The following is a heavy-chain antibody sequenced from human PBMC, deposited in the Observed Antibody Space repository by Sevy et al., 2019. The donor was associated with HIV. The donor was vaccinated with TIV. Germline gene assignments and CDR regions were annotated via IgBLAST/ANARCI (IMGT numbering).Heavy chain of an antibody. J-gene: IGHJ6*02. Sequence: SETLSLTCTVSGGSVSSDTYYWTWIRQPPGKGLEFFGYIYYNVRINYNPSLKSRVTISVDTSKNQFSLKVTSVTAAETAVYYCTRVGGLTDYGMDVWGQGTTVTVSS. CDR3: TRVGGLTDYGMDV. V-gene: IGHV4-61*01. CDR2: IYYNVRI. D-gene: IGHD1-26*01. CDR1: GGSVSSDTYY.